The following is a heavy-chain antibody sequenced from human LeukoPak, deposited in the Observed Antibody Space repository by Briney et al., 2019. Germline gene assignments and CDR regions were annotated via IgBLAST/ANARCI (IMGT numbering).Heavy chain of an antibody. CDR3: ARDRSSGWEDLAYYFDY. V-gene: IGHV3-30-3*01. D-gene: IGHD6-19*01. CDR1: GFTFSSYA. Sequence: PGGSLRLSCAASGFTFSSYAMHWVRQAPGKGLEWVAVISYDGSNKYYADSVKGRFTIPRDNSKNTLYLQMNSLRAEDTAVYYCARDRSSGWEDLAYYFDYWGQGTLVTVSS. CDR2: ISYDGSNK. J-gene: IGHJ4*02.